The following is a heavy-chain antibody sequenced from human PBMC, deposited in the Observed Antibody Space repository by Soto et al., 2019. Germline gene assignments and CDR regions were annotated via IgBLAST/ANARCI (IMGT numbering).Heavy chain of an antibody. J-gene: IGHJ3*01. Sequence: QVQLVQSGAEVRKPGASVNISCRASGFSFSDNLINWVRQAPGQSLEWMGWINPDNGNTIYSQTFQGRVTISRHSSASIASVEVSDLTSEDTAVYDCARDILSVGPRANDAFDVWGQGTMVTVSS. V-gene: IGHV1-3*01. D-gene: IGHD2-8*02. CDR2: INPDNGNT. CDR3: ARDILSVGPRANDAFDV. CDR1: GFSFSDNL.